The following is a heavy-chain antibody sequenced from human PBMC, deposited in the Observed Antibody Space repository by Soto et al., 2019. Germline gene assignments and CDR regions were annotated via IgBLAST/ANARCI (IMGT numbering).Heavy chain of an antibody. J-gene: IGHJ4*02. Sequence: QVQLVESGGGVVQPGTSLRLSCAASGFSFSTYAMYWVRQAPGRGLEWVAVISDDGNTKYYADSVKGRFTISRDNSRNTLYLQIYSLRAEDAAVYYCARAYFYDSGGYYPFDYWGQGTLVTVSS. CDR1: GFSFSTYA. V-gene: IGHV3-30-3*01. D-gene: IGHD3-22*01. CDR2: ISDDGNTK. CDR3: ARAYFYDSGGYYPFDY.